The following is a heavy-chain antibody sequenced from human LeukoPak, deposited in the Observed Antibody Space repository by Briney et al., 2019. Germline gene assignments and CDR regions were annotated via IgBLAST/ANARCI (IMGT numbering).Heavy chain of an antibody. J-gene: IGHJ3*02. CDR1: GFTFDDYG. D-gene: IGHD6-19*01. CDR3: ARPGYPFLDPSGWYVGYAFDI. V-gene: IGHV3-20*04. CDR2: INWDGGSP. Sequence: PGGSLRLACRDFGFTFDDYGMSWVRQAPGKGLEWVSGINWDGGSPFYAGSVKGRFTISRDNDKNSLYLQMNSLTAEDTAMYYCARPGYPFLDPSGWYVGYAFDIWGQGTMVTVSS.